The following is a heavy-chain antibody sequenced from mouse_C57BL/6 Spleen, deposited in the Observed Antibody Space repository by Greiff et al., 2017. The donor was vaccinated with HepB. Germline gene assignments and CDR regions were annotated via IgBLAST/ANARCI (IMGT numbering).Heavy chain of an antibody. CDR2: INPYNGGT. J-gene: IGHJ4*01. V-gene: IGHV1-19*01. CDR3: ARLGGNYENYYAMDY. Sequence: EVKLQESGPVLVKPGASVKMSCKASGYTFTDYYMNWVKQSHGKSLEWIGVINPYNGGTSYNQKFKGKATLTVDKSSSTAYMELNSLTSEDSAVYYCARLGGNYENYYAMDYWGQGTSVTVSS. CDR1: GYTFTDYY. D-gene: IGHD2-1*01.